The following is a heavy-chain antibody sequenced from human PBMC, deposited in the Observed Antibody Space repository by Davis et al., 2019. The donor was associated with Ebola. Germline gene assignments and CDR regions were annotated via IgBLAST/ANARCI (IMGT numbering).Heavy chain of an antibody. CDR1: GGSVSSGTYY. CDR3: ARGRGTAMALLYYYYGMDV. D-gene: IGHD5-18*01. Sequence: SETLSLTCTVSGGSVSSGTYYWSWIRQPPEKGLEWIGEINHSGKTNYNPSLKSRVTISVDRSKNQFSLKLSSVTAADTAVYYCARGRGTAMALLYYYYGMDVWGQGTTVTVSS. V-gene: IGHV4-39*07. CDR2: INHSGKT. J-gene: IGHJ6*02.